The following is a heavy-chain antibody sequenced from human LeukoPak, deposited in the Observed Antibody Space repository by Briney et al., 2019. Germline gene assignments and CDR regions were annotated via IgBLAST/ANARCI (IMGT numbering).Heavy chain of an antibody. CDR2: ISGSGGST. CDR1: GFTFSSYA. D-gene: IGHD3-16*01. V-gene: IGHV3-23*01. CDR3: AARRITFGGVNPFDY. J-gene: IGHJ4*02. Sequence: GGPLRLSCAASGFTFSSYAMSWVRQAPGKGLEWVSAISGSGGSTYYADSVKGRFTISRDNSKNTLYLQMNSLRAEDTAVYYCAARRITFGGVNPFDYWGQGTLVTVSS.